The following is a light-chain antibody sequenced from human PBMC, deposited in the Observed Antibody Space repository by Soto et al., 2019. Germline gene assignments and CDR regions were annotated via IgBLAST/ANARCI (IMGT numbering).Light chain of an antibody. V-gene: IGKV3-15*01. CDR3: QQYGSSPTWT. Sequence: EVVMTQSAATLSVSPGERATLSCRASQSVSANLAWYQQKPGQAPRLLIYGASTRATGIPERFSGSGSGTEFTLTISSLQPEDFAVYYCQQYGSSPTWTFGQGTKVDIK. J-gene: IGKJ1*01. CDR2: GAS. CDR1: QSVSAN.